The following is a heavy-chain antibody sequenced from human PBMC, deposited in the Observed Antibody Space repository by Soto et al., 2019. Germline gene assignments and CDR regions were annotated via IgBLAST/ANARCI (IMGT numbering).Heavy chain of an antibody. V-gene: IGHV1-8*01. CDR1: GYTFTDND. CDR2: MNPGSGDT. D-gene: IGHD5-18*01. CDR3: ARMASFGSLNWFDP. Sequence: ASVKVSCKASGYTFTDNDVTWVRQATGQGLEWMGWMNPGSGDTGYAQKFQGRVTMTRNISIATAYMELSSLRSEDTAIYYCARMASFGSLNWFDPWGQGTLVTVSS. J-gene: IGHJ5*02.